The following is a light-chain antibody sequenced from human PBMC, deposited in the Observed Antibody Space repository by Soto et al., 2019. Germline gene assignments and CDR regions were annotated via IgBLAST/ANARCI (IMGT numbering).Light chain of an antibody. V-gene: IGKV4-1*01. J-gene: IGKJ1*01. CDR2: WAS. Sequence: DIVMTQSPDSLAVSLGERATINCKSSQSIFYSSNNNNYLAWYQQKPGQPPKLLIYWASTRESGVPDRFSGSGSGTDFTLTNSSLQAEDVAVYYCQQYYSSPTWTFGQGTKVEIK. CDR1: QSIFYSSNNNNY. CDR3: QQYYSSPTWT.